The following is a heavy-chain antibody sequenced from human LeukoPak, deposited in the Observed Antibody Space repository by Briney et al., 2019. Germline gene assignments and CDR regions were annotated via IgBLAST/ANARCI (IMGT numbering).Heavy chain of an antibody. V-gene: IGHV3-30*18. CDR1: GFTFSSYG. CDR3: AKVGDH. CDR2: ISYDGSNK. Sequence: GRSLRLSCAASGFTFSSYGMHWVRQAPGKGLEWVAVISYDGSNKYYADSVKGRFTISRDNSKNTLYLQMNSLRAEDTAVYYCAKVGDHWGQGTLVTVSS. J-gene: IGHJ4*02.